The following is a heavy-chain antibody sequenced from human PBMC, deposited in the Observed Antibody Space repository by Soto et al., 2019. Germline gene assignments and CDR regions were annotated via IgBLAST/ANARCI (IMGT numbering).Heavy chain of an antibody. J-gene: IGHJ4*01. CDR3: ARDTGSYYLDS. D-gene: IGHD1-26*01. CDR1: GGSISSYF. V-gene: IGHV4-59*01. Sequence: SETLSLTCTIYGGSISSYFWSWIRQPPGKGLEWIGYIHYSGTTVYSPSLKSRVTMSIDTSENQFTLNLTSVTAADTAVYYCARDTGSYYLDSWGQGSLVTVSS. CDR2: IHYSGTT.